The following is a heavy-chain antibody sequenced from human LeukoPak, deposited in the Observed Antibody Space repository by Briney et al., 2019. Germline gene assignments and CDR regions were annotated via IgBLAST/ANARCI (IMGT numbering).Heavy chain of an antibody. V-gene: IGHV3-30*02. Sequence: TGGSLRLSCAASGFTFSSYAMSWVRQAPGKGLEWVAFIRNDGSNDYYPDSVKGRFTISRDNSRTTLYLQMHSLRIEDTAVYYCVKGGSSSHNWFDPWGQGILVTVSS. CDR3: VKGGSSSHNWFDP. CDR1: GFTFSSYA. D-gene: IGHD6-13*01. CDR2: IRNDGSND. J-gene: IGHJ5*02.